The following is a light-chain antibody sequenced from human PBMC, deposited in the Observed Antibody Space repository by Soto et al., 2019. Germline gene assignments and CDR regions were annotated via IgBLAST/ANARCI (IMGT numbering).Light chain of an antibody. V-gene: IGLV2-11*01. J-gene: IGLJ2*01. CDR3: CSYAGSYGVV. Sequence: QPVLTQPRSVSGSPGQSVTISCTGTSTDVGAYNYVSWYLHHPDKAPKLMIYDVARRPSGVPDRFSGSKSGNTASLTISILQAEDEAHYYCCSYAGSYGVVFGGGTKVTVL. CDR1: STDVGAYNY. CDR2: DVA.